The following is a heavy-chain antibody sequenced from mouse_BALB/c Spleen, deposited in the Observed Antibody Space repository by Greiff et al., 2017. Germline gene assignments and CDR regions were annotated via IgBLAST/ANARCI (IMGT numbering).Heavy chain of an antibody. V-gene: IGHV6-6*02. Sequence: EVKLVESGGGLVQPGGSMKLSCVAYGFTFSSYWMSWVRQSPEKGLEWVAEIRLKSDNYATHYAESVKGKFTISRDDSKSRLYLQMNSLRAEDTGIYYCTLGYYFDYWGQGTTLTVSA. J-gene: IGHJ2*01. CDR3: TLGYYFDY. CDR2: IRLKSDNYAT. CDR1: GFTFSSYW. D-gene: IGHD4-1*01.